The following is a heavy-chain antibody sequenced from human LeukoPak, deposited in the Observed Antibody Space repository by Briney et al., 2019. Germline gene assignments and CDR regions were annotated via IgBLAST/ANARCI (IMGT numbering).Heavy chain of an antibody. Sequence: PGRSLRLSCAASGFTFDDYAMHWVRQAPGKGLEQVSGISWNSGSIGYADSVKGRFTISRDNAKNSLYLQMNSLRAEDTALYYCAKPGDGDYAYFDYWGQGTLVTVSS. D-gene: IGHD4-17*01. V-gene: IGHV3-9*01. CDR1: GFTFDDYA. J-gene: IGHJ4*02. CDR3: AKPGDGDYAYFDY. CDR2: ISWNSGSI.